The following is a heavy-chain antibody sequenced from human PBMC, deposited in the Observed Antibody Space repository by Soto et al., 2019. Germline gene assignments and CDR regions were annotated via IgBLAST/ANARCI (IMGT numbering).Heavy chain of an antibody. CDR1: GFTFSNAW. D-gene: IGHD5-12*01. CDR3: PTLFFWSVYDIYSYYYMDV. CDR2: MKSQADGGTT. V-gene: IGHV3-15*01. J-gene: IGHJ6*03. Sequence: EVQLVESGGGLVKPGGSLRLSCAASGFTFSNAWMRWVRQAPGKGLEWVGRMKSQADGGTTDYAAPVKCRFTISRDDSKNTLYLQIHSLKTADTDVYYCPTLFFWSVYDIYSYYYMDVWGKGTTGPVSS.